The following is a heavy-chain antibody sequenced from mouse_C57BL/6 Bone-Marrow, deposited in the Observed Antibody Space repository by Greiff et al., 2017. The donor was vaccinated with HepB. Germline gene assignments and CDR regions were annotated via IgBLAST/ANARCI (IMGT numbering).Heavy chain of an antibody. CDR2: IYPGSGST. CDR1: GYTFTSYW. V-gene: IGHV1-55*01. J-gene: IGHJ1*03. D-gene: IGHD2-14*01. CDR3: ARGVIGNYWYFDV. Sequence: VELQQSGAELVKPGASVKMSCKASGYTFTSYWITWVKQRPGQGLEWIGDIYPGSGSTNYNEKFKSKATLTVDTSSSTAYMQLSSLTSEDSAVYYCARGVIGNYWYFDVWGTGTTVTVSS.